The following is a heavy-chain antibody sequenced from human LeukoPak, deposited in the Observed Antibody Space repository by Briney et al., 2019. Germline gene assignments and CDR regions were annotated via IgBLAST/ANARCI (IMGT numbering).Heavy chain of an antibody. CDR1: GFTFSSYG. D-gene: IGHD2-2*01. V-gene: IGHV3-30*02. J-gene: IGHJ4*01. Sequence: GGSLRLSCAASGFTFSSYGMHWVRQAPGKGLEWVAFIRYDGSNKYYADSVKGRFTISRDNSKNTLYLQMNSLRAEDTAVYYCAKDWYCSSTSCFIFDYWGHGTLVTVSS. CDR3: AKDWYCSSTSCFIFDY. CDR2: IRYDGSNK.